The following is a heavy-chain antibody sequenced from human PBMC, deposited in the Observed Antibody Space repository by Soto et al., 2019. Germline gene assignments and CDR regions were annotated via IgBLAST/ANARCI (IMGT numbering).Heavy chain of an antibody. CDR1: GGSISSSSYY. D-gene: IGHD6-13*01. V-gene: IGHV4-39*01. Sequence: QLQLQESGPGLVKPSETLSLTCTVSGGSISSSSYYWGWIRQPPGKGLEWIGSIYYSGSTYYNPSRNSRVTISVDTSKNQFSLKLSSVTAADTAVYYCARTCPGYSSSWYDFPYYSYGMDVWGQGTTVTVSS. CDR2: IYYSGST. CDR3: ARTCPGYSSSWYDFPYYSYGMDV. J-gene: IGHJ6*02.